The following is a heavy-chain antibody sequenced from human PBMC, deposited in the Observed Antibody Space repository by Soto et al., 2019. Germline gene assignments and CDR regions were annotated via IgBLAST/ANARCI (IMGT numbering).Heavy chain of an antibody. V-gene: IGHV4-59*01. CDR2: VYYSGST. Sequence: PSETLSLTCTVSGGSIRSYHWSWIRKPPGKGLEWIGYVYYSGSTNYNPSLKSRVSISVDTSKNQFSLKVSSVTAADTAVYYCARHLKEYYDFWSGLRAAGFDPWGQGTLVTVSS. D-gene: IGHD3-3*01. J-gene: IGHJ5*02. CDR1: GGSIRSYH. CDR3: ARHLKEYYDFWSGLRAAGFDP.